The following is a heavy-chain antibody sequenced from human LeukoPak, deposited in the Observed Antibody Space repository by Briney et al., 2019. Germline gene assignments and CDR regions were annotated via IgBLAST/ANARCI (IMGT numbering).Heavy chain of an antibody. CDR1: GGSISSYY. J-gene: IGHJ5*02. CDR2: IYYSGST. V-gene: IGHV4-59*01. CDR3: TRAEIVEHDYYDSQLPMGFDP. Sequence: PSETLSLTCTVSGGSISSYYWSWIRQPPGKGLEWIGYIYYSGSTNYNPSLKSRVTISVDTSKNQFSLKLSSVTAADTAVYYCTRAEIVEHDYYDSQLPMGFDPWGQGTLVTVSS. D-gene: IGHD3-22*01.